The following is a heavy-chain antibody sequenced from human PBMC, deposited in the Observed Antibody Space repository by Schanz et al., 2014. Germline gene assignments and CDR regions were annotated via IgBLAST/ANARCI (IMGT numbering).Heavy chain of an antibody. CDR1: GFSFSGFA. Sequence: QVQLEESGGGVVQPWGSLRLSCVASGFSFSGFAVHWVRQAPGKGLEWVSIVSHDGFTKHYADSVRGRFTLSRDNSKNTVYLQMNSLRAEDTALYFCATDYSGGGCHIWGQGTMXTVSS. CDR3: ATDYSGGGCHI. J-gene: IGHJ3*02. CDR2: VSHDGFTK. D-gene: IGHD6-19*01. V-gene: IGHV3-30*04.